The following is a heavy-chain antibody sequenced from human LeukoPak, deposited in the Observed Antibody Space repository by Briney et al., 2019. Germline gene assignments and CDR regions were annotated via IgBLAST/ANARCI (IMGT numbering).Heavy chain of an antibody. D-gene: IGHD3-16*01. V-gene: IGHV3-9*03. CDR2: INWNSGSI. Sequence: GGSLRLSCAASGFTFDNYAINWVRQPPGKGLEWVSGINWNSGSIGYADSVKGRFTISRDNAKNSLYLQMNSLRAEDMAVYYCARDLSWGRPTYWGQGTLVTVSS. CDR3: ARDLSWGRPTY. J-gene: IGHJ4*02. CDR1: GFTFDNYA.